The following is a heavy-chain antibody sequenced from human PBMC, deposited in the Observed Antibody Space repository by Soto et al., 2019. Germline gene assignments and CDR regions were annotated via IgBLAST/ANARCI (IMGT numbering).Heavy chain of an antibody. CDR2: ISGSGGST. J-gene: IGHJ4*02. V-gene: IGHV3-23*01. CDR3: AKGFAYYYDSSGYYFDY. CDR1: GFTFSSYA. Sequence: GGSLRLSCAASGFTFSSYAMSWVRQAPGKGLEWVSAISGSGGSTYYADSVKGRFTISRDNSKNTLYLQMNSLRAEDTAVYYCAKGFAYYYDSSGYYFDYWGQGTLVTVSS. D-gene: IGHD3-22*01.